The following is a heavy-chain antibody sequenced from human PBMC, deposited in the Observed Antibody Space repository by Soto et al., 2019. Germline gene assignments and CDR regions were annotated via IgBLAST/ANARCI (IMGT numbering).Heavy chain of an antibody. Sequence: ASVKVSCKVSGDTFTRYYMHWVRQAPGQGLEWMGIINLSGGATAYAQKFRGRVTMTRDTSASTVYMELSSLRSEDTAVYFCARSSDWYFFDPWGQGTLVTVSS. CDR1: GDTFTRYY. CDR2: INLSGGAT. J-gene: IGHJ5*02. D-gene: IGHD6-19*01. V-gene: IGHV1-46*01. CDR3: ARSSDWYFFDP.